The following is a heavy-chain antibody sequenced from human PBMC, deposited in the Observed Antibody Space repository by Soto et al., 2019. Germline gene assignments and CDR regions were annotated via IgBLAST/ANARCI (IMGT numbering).Heavy chain of an antibody. CDR3: ARGHSTACSNGVCSFFYNHEMDV. CDR1: GYSFTDYH. V-gene: IGHV1-2*04. D-gene: IGHD2-8*01. J-gene: IGHJ6*02. Sequence: QVQLVQSGAEVKKPGASVRVSCKASGYSFTDYHIHWVRQAPGQGLEWLGRINPKSGGKSTAQKFQGWFTMTRDRSISTVYMELTRLRSDDTAVYFCARGHSTACSNGVCSFFYNHEMDVWGQGTTVTVSS. CDR2: INPKSGGK.